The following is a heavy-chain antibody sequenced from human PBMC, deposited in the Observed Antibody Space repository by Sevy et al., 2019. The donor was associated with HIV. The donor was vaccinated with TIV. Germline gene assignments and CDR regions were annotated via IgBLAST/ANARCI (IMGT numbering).Heavy chain of an antibody. CDR3: ARAIVVTGSHTWFDP. V-gene: IGHV1-18*01. CDR1: NYTFTTYG. D-gene: IGHD2-21*02. CDR2: IGVYNGIR. Sequence: ASVNVSCKALNYTFTTYGITWVRQAPGQGLEWMGWIGVYNGIRNYAKKFQGRVTMTTDTSTSTAYMDLRGLRSDDTAVYYCARAIVVTGSHTWFDPWGQGTLVTVSS. J-gene: IGHJ5*02.